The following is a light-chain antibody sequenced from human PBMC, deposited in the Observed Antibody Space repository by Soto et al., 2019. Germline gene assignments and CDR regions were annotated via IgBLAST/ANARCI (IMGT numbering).Light chain of an antibody. V-gene: IGKV3-20*01. CDR1: QSVSSSY. J-gene: IGKJ1*01. CDR3: QQYGSSPRT. Sequence: ENVLTQSPGTLSLSPGEKATLSCRASQSVSSSYLAWYQQKPGQAPRLLIYGASSRATGIPDRFSGSGSGTDFTLIISRLEPEDFAVYYCQQYGSSPRTFGQGTKVDIK. CDR2: GAS.